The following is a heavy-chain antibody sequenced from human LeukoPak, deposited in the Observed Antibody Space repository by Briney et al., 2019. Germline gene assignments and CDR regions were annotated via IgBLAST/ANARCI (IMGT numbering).Heavy chain of an antibody. CDR3: ARAGDIAMAYPAYFDY. J-gene: IGHJ4*02. CDR2: I. V-gene: IGHV4-38-2*02. CDR1: GYSIRTSHY. D-gene: IGHD5-18*01. Sequence: SETLSLTCTVSGYSIRTSHYWGWIRQSPGKGLEWIGNIYNPSLKSRVTISMDTSKNQFSLKLSSVTAADTAVYYCARAGDIAMAYPAYFDYWGQGTPVTVSS.